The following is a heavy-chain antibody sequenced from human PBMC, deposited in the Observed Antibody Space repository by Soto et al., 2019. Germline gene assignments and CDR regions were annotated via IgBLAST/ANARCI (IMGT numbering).Heavy chain of an antibody. CDR3: ASSYGSGYRAFDY. J-gene: IGHJ4*02. V-gene: IGHV1-69*02. CDR2: VNPILSMS. CDR1: GDTFNFYS. D-gene: IGHD3-10*01. Sequence: QVQLVQSGAEVKRPGSSVKVSCKASGDTFNFYSINWVRQAPGVGLEWVGRVNPILSMSNYAQRFQGRVTMTGDKSTRTAYMELRSLRSEDTAIYYCASSYGSGYRAFDYWGQGALVTVSS.